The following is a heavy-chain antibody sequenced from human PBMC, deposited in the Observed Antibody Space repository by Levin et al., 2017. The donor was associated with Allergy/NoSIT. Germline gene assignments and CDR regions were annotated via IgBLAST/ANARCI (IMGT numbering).Heavy chain of an antibody. CDR3: AKGGGYSSSPNWFDP. D-gene: IGHD6-13*01. CDR1: GFTFSSYA. V-gene: IGHV3-23*01. CDR2: ISGGDGGT. Sequence: AASVKVSCATSGFTFSSYAMSWVRQAPGKGLEWVSGISGGDGGTYYADSVKGRFTISRDNSKNTLYLQMNSLRAEDTALYFCAKGGGYSSSPNWFDPWGRGTLVTVSS. J-gene: IGHJ5*02.